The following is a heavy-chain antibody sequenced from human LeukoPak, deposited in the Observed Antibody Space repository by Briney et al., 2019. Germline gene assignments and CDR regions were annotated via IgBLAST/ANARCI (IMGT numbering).Heavy chain of an antibody. V-gene: IGHV4-34*01. CDR3: ARGCGRMVRGVGWFDP. CDR1: GGSFSGYY. J-gene: IGHJ5*02. CDR2: INRSGST. Sequence: PSETLSLTCAVYGGSFSGYYWRWIRQPPGKGLEWIGEINRSGSTNYNPSLKSRVTISVDTSKNQFSLKLSSVTAADTAVYYCARGCGRMVRGVGWFDPWGQGTLVTVSS. D-gene: IGHD3-10*01.